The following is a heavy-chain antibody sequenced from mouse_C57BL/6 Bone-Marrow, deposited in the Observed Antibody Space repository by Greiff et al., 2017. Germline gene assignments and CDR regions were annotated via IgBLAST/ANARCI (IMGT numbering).Heavy chain of an antibody. J-gene: IGHJ2*01. CDR2: IYPGSGST. Sequence: VQLQQPGAELVKPGASVKMSCKASGYTFTSYWITWVKQRPGQGLEWIGDIYPGSGSTNYNEKFESKATLTVDTSSSTAYMQLSSLTSEDSAVYYCARDYYGSSWFDYWGQGTTLTVSS. D-gene: IGHD1-1*01. V-gene: IGHV1-55*01. CDR1: GYTFTSYW. CDR3: ARDYYGSSWFDY.